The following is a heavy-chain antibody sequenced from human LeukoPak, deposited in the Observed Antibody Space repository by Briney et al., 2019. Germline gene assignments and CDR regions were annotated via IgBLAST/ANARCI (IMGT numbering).Heavy chain of an antibody. CDR2: IAAYNGNT. J-gene: IGHJ4*02. D-gene: IGHD2/OR15-2a*01. CDR1: GYTFTSHT. Sequence: ASVKVSCKASGYTFTSHTIIWVRQAPGQGLEWMGWIAAYNGNTNYAQRLQGRVTMTTDTSTNTAYMELRGLRSDDTAVYYCARGQNYYDYWVREPWSPSPQ. CDR3: ARGQNYYDY. V-gene: IGHV1-18*01.